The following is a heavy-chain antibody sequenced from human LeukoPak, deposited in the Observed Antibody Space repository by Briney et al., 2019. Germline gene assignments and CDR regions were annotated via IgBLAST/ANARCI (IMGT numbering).Heavy chain of an antibody. CDR2: IRYDGSNK. CDR3: AKELPTRYYYYYMDV. Sequence: PGGSLRLSCAASGFTFSSYGMHWVRQAPGKGLEWVAFIRYDGSNKYYADSVKDRFTISRDNSKNTLYLQMNSLRAEDTAVYYCAKELPTRYYYYYMDVWGKGTTVTVSS. CDR1: GFTFSSYG. V-gene: IGHV3-30*02. J-gene: IGHJ6*03.